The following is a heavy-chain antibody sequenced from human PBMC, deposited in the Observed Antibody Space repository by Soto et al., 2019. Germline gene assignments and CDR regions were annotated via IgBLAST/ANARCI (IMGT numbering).Heavy chain of an antibody. CDR2: INPNSGGT. CDR1: GYTFTGYY. V-gene: IGHV1-2*04. Sequence: VASVKVSCKASGYTFTGYYMHWVRQAPGQGLEWMGWINPNSGGTNYAQKFQGWVTMTRDTSISTAYMELSRLRSDDTAVYYCARGGILRYFDWLSPVDYYYYGMDVWGQGTTVTVSS. J-gene: IGHJ6*02. CDR3: ARGGILRYFDWLSPVDYYYYGMDV. D-gene: IGHD3-9*01.